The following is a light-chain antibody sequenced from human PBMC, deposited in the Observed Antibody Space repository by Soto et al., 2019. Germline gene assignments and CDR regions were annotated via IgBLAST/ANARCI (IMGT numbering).Light chain of an antibody. CDR1: GSDVGGYNY. CDR3: SSYAGSSNV. Sequence: QSVLTQPASVSGSPGQSITISCTGTGSDVGGYNYVSWYQQHPGKAPKLMIYEVSNRPSGVPDRFSGSKSGNTASLTVSGLQAEDDADYYCSSYAGSSNVFGTGTKVT. J-gene: IGLJ1*01. CDR2: EVS. V-gene: IGLV2-8*01.